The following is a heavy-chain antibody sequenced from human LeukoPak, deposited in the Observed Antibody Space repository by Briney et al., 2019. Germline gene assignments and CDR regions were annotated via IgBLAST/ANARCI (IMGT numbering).Heavy chain of an antibody. CDR2: ISSSSSTI. V-gene: IGHV3-48*02. CDR3: ARDSSGPLGY. CDR1: GFTFSSYS. D-gene: IGHD3-22*01. Sequence: GGSLRLSCAASGFTFSSYSMNWVRQAPGKGLEWVSYISSSSSTIYYADSVKGRFTISRGNAKNSLYLQMNRLRDEDTAVYFCARDSSGPLGYWGQGTLVTASS. J-gene: IGHJ4*02.